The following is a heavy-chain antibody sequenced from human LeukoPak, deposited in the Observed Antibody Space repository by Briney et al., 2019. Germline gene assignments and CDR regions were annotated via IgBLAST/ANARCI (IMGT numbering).Heavy chain of an antibody. D-gene: IGHD6-13*01. Sequence: GESLQISCKVSAYSFTSYWIGWVRHMPLKGLEWMGFLNPGDTDTRYSPSFQGEVTISADKSISTAYLQWSSLKDSDTAMYDCARRGIAAAGIGLNYFDYWGQGTLVTVSS. J-gene: IGHJ4*02. CDR1: AYSFTSYW. CDR2: LNPGDTDT. CDR3: ARRGIAAAGIGLNYFDY. V-gene: IGHV5-51*01.